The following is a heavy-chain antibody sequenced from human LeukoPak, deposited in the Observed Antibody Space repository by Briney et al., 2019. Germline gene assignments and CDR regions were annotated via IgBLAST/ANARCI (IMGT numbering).Heavy chain of an antibody. CDR2: MNPDGDGM. CDR3: AAWTDRGYSY. D-gene: IGHD5-12*01. Sequence: GGSLRLSCTASGFTFSRSWMNWIRQAPGKGLEWVANMNPDGDGMRFVDSVKGRFTMSRDNAQSSLHLQMNSLRVEDTAFYYCAAWTDRGYSYWGQGVLVTVSS. V-gene: IGHV3-7*01. J-gene: IGHJ4*02. CDR1: GFTFSRSW.